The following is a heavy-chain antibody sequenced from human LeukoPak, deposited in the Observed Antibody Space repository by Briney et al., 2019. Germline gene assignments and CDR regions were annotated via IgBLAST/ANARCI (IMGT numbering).Heavy chain of an antibody. CDR3: ARGRYSGSWFDY. CDR2: INHSGST. J-gene: IGHJ4*02. V-gene: IGHV4-34*01. Sequence: PSETLSLTCAVYGGSFSGYYWSWIRQPPGKGLEWIGEINHSGSTNYNPSLKSRVTISVDTSKSQFSLKLSSVTAADTAVYYCARGRYSGSWFDYWGQGTLVTVSS. CDR1: GGSFSGYY. D-gene: IGHD6-13*01.